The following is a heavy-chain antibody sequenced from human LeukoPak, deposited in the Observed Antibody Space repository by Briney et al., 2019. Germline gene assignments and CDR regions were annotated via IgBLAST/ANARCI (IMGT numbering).Heavy chain of an antibody. J-gene: IGHJ4*02. D-gene: IGHD4-11*01. Sequence: ASVKVSCKTSGYTFTSYDINWVRQATGQGLEWMGWMNPNRGNTAYAQNFQGRVTFTRNTSISTAYLELSSLRSEDTAVYFCARGPEFSKYADYWGQGTLVTVSS. V-gene: IGHV1-8*03. CDR1: GYTFTSYD. CDR3: ARGPEFSKYADY. CDR2: MNPNRGNT.